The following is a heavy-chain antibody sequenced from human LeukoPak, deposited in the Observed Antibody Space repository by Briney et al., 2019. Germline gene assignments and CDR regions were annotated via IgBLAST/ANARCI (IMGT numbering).Heavy chain of an antibody. CDR2: MNPNSGNT. V-gene: IGHV1-8*01. CDR3: ARGNKKSMVRGHYYYMDV. D-gene: IGHD3-10*01. CDR1: GYTFTSYD. J-gene: IGHJ6*03. Sequence: ASVKVSCKASGYTFTSYDINWVRQATGQGLEWMGWMNPNSGNTGYAQKFQGRVTMTRNTSISTAYMELSSLRSEDTAVYYCARGNKKSMVRGHYYYMDVWGKGTTVTISS.